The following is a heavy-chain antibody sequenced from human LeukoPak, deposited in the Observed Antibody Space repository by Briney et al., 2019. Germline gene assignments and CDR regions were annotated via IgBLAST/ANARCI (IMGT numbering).Heavy chain of an antibody. Sequence: SVKVSCKASGGTFSSYAISWVRQAPGQGLEWMGGIIPIFGTANYTQKFQGRVTITADKSTSTAYMELSGLRSEDTAVYYCARGTMVEMATNFDYWGQGTLVTVSS. D-gene: IGHD5-24*01. CDR1: GGTFSSYA. CDR3: ARGTMVEMATNFDY. J-gene: IGHJ4*02. CDR2: IIPIFGTA. V-gene: IGHV1-69*06.